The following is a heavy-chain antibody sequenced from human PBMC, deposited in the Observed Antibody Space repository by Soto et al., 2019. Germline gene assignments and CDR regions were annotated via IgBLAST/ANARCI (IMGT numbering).Heavy chain of an antibody. CDR2: INPNSGGT. CDR1: GYTFTGYY. D-gene: IGHD6-6*01. Sequence: QVQLVQSGAEVKKPGASVKVSCKASGYTFTGYYMHWVRQAPGQGLAWMGWINPNSGGTNYAQKFQGWVIMTRDTTISTAYTELSRLRYDDTAVYYCARDSRVVYSSSSNGHFDYWGQGTLVTVSS. J-gene: IGHJ4*02. CDR3: ARDSRVVYSSSSNGHFDY. V-gene: IGHV1-2*04.